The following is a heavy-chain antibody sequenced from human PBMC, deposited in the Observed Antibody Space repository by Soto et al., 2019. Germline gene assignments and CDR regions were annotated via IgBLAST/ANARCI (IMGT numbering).Heavy chain of an antibody. D-gene: IGHD3-22*01. CDR2: ISSSSSTI. CDR1: GFTFSSYS. J-gene: IGHJ4*02. CDR3: ARAAGYYDSSGYHLYYFDY. Sequence: EVQLVESGGGLVQPGGSLRLSCAASGFTFSSYSMNWVRQAPGKGLEWVSYISSSSSTIYYADSVKGRFTISRDNAKNSLYLQMNSLRDEDTAVYYCARAAGYYDSSGYHLYYFDYWGQGTLVTVSS. V-gene: IGHV3-48*02.